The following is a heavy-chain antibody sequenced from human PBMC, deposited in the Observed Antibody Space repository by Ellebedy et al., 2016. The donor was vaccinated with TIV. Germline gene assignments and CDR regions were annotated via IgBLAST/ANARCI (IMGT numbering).Heavy chain of an antibody. D-gene: IGHD3-9*01. CDR1: GGSISSGRDY. CDR3: ARGNTHSDVLTGQPLPVFDF. Sequence: SETLSLXCTVSGGSISSGRDYWGWIRQPPGKGLEWIGSMYNSGNIYYNPSLKSRVTISEDQSKNQFSMRLTSVTAADTAVYYCARGNTHSDVLTGQPLPVFDFWGQGILVTVSS. J-gene: IGHJ4*02. V-gene: IGHV4-39*07. CDR2: MYNSGNI.